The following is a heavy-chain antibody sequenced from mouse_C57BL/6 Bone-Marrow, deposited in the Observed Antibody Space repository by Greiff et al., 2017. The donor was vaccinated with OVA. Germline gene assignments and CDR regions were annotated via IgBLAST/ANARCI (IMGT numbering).Heavy chain of an antibody. Sequence: EVQVVESGAELVRPGASVKLSCTASGFNIKDDYMHWVKQRPEQGLEWIGWIDPENGDTEYASKFQGKATITADTSSNTAYLQLSSLTSEDTAVYYCTYYGSSGDYWGQGTTLTVSS. CDR2: IDPENGDT. CDR1: GFNIKDDY. D-gene: IGHD1-1*01. V-gene: IGHV14-4*01. CDR3: TYYGSSGDY. J-gene: IGHJ2*01.